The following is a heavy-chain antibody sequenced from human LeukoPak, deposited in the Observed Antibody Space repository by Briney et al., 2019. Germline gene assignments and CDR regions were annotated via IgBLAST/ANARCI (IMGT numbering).Heavy chain of an antibody. CDR3: ARQHTGYCSSTSCQGWFDP. V-gene: IGHV5-51*01. Sequence: GESLKISCKGSGYSFTSYWIGWVRQMPGKGLEWMGIIYPGDSDTRYSPSFQGQVAISADKSISTAYLQWSSLKASDTAMYYCARQHTGYCSSTSCQGWFDPWGQGTLVTVSS. CDR1: GYSFTSYW. CDR2: IYPGDSDT. J-gene: IGHJ5*02. D-gene: IGHD2-2*01.